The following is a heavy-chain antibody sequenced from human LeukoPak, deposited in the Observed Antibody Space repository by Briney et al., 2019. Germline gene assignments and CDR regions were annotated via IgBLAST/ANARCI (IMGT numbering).Heavy chain of an antibody. D-gene: IGHD6-13*01. CDR1: GFTFSSYA. V-gene: IGHV3-23*01. CDR2: ISGSGDNT. CDR3: ARGHSSSWLGDYFDY. Sequence: GGSLRLSCAASGFTFSSYAMSWVRQAPGKGLEWVSGISGSGDNTYHADSVKGRFTISRDNSKNTLYLQMNSLRAEDTAVYYCARGHSSSWLGDYFDYWGQGTLVTVSS. J-gene: IGHJ4*02.